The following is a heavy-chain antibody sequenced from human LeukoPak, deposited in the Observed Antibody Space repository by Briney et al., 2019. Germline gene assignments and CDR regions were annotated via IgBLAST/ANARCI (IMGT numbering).Heavy chain of an antibody. Sequence: SETLSLTCTVSGDSISSSNSYWGWVRQPPGKGLEWIGSMWFGATTTSDPSLKSRVTISIDPSKNQFSLKLSSVTAADTALYYCSRGRRGSYFQDSWGQGTLVTVSS. CDR1: GDSISSSNSY. D-gene: IGHD1-26*01. V-gene: IGHV4-39*07. CDR2: MWFGATT. CDR3: SRGRRGSYFQDS. J-gene: IGHJ4*02.